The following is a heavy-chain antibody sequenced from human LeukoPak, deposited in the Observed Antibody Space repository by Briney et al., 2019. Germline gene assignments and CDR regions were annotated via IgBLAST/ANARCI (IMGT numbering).Heavy chain of an antibody. Sequence: GRSLRLSCAASGFTFDDYAMHWVRQAPGKGLERVSGISWNSGSIGYADSVKGRFTISRDNAKNSLYLQMNSLRAEDMALYYCAKGSRDGYTRSAFDIWGQGTMVTVSS. CDR3: AKGSRDGYTRSAFDI. CDR2: ISWNSGSI. J-gene: IGHJ3*02. V-gene: IGHV3-9*03. D-gene: IGHD5-24*01. CDR1: GFTFDDYA.